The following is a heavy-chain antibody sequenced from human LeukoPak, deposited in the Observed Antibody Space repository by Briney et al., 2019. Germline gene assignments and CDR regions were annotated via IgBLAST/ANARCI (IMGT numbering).Heavy chain of an antibody. D-gene: IGHD3-10*01. V-gene: IGHV1-18*01. CDR1: GYTFTSYG. CDR3: AREEFAYYGSGKPADY. J-gene: IGHJ4*02. CDR2: ISAYNGNT. Sequence: ASVKVSCKASGYTFTSYGTTWVRQAPGRGLEWMGWISAYNGNTNYAQKFQGRLTMTTDTTTSTAYMELRSLRSDDSAIYYCAREEFAYYGSGKPADYWGQGTLVTVSS.